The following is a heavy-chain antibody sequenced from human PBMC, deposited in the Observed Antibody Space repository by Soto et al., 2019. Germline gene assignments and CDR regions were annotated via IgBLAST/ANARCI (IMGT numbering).Heavy chain of an antibody. CDR3: ARLSIYYYGMDV. CDR1: GGSISSSSYY. V-gene: IGHV4-39*01. J-gene: IGHJ6*02. CDR2: IYYSGST. Sequence: SETLSLTCTVSGGSISSSSYYWGWIRQPPGKGLEWIGSIYYSGSTYYNPSLKSRVTISVDTSKNQFSLKLSSVTAADTAVYYCARLSIYYYGMDVWGQGTTVTVSS.